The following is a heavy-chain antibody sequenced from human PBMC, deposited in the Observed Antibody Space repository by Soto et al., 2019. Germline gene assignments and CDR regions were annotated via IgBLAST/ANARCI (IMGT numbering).Heavy chain of an antibody. CDR2: IYYSGST. J-gene: IGHJ4*02. D-gene: IGHD2-15*01. V-gene: IGHV4-59*01. CDR1: GGSISSYY. Sequence: SETLSLTCTVSGGSISSYYWSWIRQPPGKGLEWIGYIYYSGSTNYNPSLKSRVTISVDTSKNQFSLKLSSVTAADTAVYCCAREAVGCSGGSCPFDYWGQGTLVTVSS. CDR3: AREAVGCSGGSCPFDY.